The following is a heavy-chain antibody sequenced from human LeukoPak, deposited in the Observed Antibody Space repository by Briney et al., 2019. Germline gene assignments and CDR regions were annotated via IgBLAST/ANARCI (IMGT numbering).Heavy chain of an antibody. CDR3: VRDVGPNYYASGGMDV. Sequence: ALLLSCAASGSTFHDHAMHWVRQVPGRGLEWVSGISWNGVSIGYAGSVRGRFTISRDNAKKSLYLQMNSLGPEDTALYYCVRDVGPNYYASGGMDVWGQGTTVTVSS. D-gene: IGHD3-10*01. CDR1: GSTFHDHA. V-gene: IGHV3-9*01. CDR2: ISWNGVSI. J-gene: IGHJ6*02.